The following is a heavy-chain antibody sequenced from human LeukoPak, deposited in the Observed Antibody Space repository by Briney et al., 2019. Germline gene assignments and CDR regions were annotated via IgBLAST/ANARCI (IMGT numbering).Heavy chain of an antibody. CDR2: INPNSGGT. Sequence: GASVKVSCKASGYTFTGYYIHWVRQAPGQGLEWMGRINPNSGGTNYAQKFQGRVFMTRDTSINTAYMELTRLRSDDTAVYYCATSIRGYFYFDYWGQGTLVTVSS. J-gene: IGHJ4*02. V-gene: IGHV1-2*06. CDR3: ATSIRGYFYFDY. D-gene: IGHD3-22*01. CDR1: GYTFTGYY.